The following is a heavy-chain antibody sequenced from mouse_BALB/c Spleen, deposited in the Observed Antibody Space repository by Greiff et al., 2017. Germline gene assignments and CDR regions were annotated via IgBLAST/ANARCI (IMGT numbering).Heavy chain of an antibody. Sequence: EVKLEESGPGLVKPSQSLSLTCTVTGYSITSDYAWNWIRQFPGNKLEWMGYISYSGSTSYNPSLKSRISITRDTSKNQFFLQLNSVTTEDTATYYCARPNYGSSYRYFDVWGAGTTVTVSS. CDR1: GYSITSDYA. J-gene: IGHJ1*01. D-gene: IGHD1-1*01. CDR2: ISYSGST. V-gene: IGHV3-2*02. CDR3: ARPNYGSSYRYFDV.